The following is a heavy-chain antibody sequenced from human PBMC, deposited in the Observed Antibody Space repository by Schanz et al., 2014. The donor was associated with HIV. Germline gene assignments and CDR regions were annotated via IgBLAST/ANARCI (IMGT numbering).Heavy chain of an antibody. CDR2: LSGSGDDT. J-gene: IGHJ6*02. V-gene: IGHV3-23*04. CDR3: ASLETGATYYYYYYMDV. Sequence: VRLVESGGGVVQPGRSLRLSCAASGFTFSNYGMHWVRQTPGKGLEWVSSLSGSGDDTYYADSVKGRFTISRDNSKNTLYLQMNSLRAEDTAVYYCASLETGATYYYYYYMDVWGQGTTVTVSS. CDR1: GFTFSNYG. D-gene: IGHD7-27*01.